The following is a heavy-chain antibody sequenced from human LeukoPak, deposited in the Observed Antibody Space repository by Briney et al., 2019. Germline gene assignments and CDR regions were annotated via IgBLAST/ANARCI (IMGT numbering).Heavy chain of an antibody. CDR1: GFTFSTYW. V-gene: IGHV3-7*01. D-gene: IGHD3-16*01. CDR2: IKQDGSEK. CDR3: VRGGSLHPQSPY. J-gene: IGHJ4*02. Sequence: GGPLRLSCAASGFTFSTYWMSWVRQAPGKGLEWVANIKQDGSEKYYVDSVKGRFTISRDNAKNSVFLQMNSLRVEDTAVYYCVRGGSLHPQSPYWGQGTLVTVSS.